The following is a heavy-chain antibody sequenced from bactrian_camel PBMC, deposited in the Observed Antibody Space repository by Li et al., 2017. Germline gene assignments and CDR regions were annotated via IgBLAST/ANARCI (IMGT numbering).Heavy chain of an antibody. V-gene: IGHV3S53*01. D-gene: IGHD5*01. CDR1: GYTVSANS. CDR2: IDGAGRT. Sequence: HVQLVESGGGSVQAGGSLSLSCAASGYTVSANSMGWFRLAPGKEREGVAVIDGAGRTAYADPVKGRFTISKDTAENTLYLQMRSLKPEDTAMYFCAAGPWRVGNPPTLNGRFFSSWGQGTQVTVS. J-gene: IGHJ4*01. CDR3: AAGPWRVGNPPTLNGRFFSS.